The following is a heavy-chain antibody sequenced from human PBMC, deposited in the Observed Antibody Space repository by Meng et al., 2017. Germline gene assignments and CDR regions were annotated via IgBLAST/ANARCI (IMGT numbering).Heavy chain of an antibody. J-gene: IGHJ3*02. D-gene: IGHD3-10*01. CDR1: GFTFSSYG. CDR3: ARAMPMVRGVMGAFDI. V-gene: IGHV3-21*01. Sequence: GGSLRLSCAASGFTFSSYGMHWVRQAPGKGLEWVSSISSSSSYIYYADSVKGRFTISKDNAKNSLYLQMNSLRAEDTAVYYCARAMPMVRGVMGAFDIWGQGTMVTVSS. CDR2: ISSSSSYI.